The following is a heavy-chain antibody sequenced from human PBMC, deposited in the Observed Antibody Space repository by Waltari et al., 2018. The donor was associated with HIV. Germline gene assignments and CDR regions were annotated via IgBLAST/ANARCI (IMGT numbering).Heavy chain of an antibody. CDR1: GGSISSYY. V-gene: IGHV4-59*01. CDR3: AREKGVYCSGGSCQGWFDP. D-gene: IGHD2-15*01. CDR2: IYYSGST. Sequence: QVQLQESGPGLVKPSETLSLTCTVSGGSISSYYWSWIRQPPGKGLEWIGYIYYSGSTNYNPSPKSRVTISVDTSKNQFSLKLSSVTAADTAVYYCAREKGVYCSGGSCQGWFDPWGQGTLVTVSS. J-gene: IGHJ5*02.